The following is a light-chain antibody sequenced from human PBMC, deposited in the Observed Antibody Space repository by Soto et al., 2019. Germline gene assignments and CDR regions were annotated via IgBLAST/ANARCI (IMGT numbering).Light chain of an antibody. V-gene: IGKV3-15*01. CDR2: ATS. J-gene: IGKJ4*01. CDR1: QSVGNN. CDR3: QQYGDWPLT. Sequence: EIVVTQSPATLSVSPGERATLSCRASQSVGNNFAWYQQKPGQAPRLLMFATSTRATGVPARFSGSGSGTEFTLTVSGLQSEYFAVYYCQQYGDWPLTFGGGAKVEIE.